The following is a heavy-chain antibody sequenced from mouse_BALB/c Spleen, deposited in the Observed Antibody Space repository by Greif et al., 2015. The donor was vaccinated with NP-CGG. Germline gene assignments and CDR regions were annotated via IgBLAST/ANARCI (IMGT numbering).Heavy chain of an antibody. V-gene: IGHV1-7*01. CDR1: GNTFTSYW. J-gene: IGHJ4*01. Sequence: VQLQQSGAELAKPGASVKMSCKASGNTFTSYWMHWVKQRPGQGLEWIGYINPSTGYTEYNQKFKDKATLTADKSSSTAYMQLSSLTSEDSAVYYCASSYYYGSSYYAMDYWGQGTSVTVSS. CDR2: INPSTGYT. CDR3: ASSYYYGSSYYAMDY. D-gene: IGHD1-1*01.